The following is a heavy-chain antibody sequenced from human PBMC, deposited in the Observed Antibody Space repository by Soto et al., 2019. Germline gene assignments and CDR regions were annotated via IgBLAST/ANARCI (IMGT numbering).Heavy chain of an antibody. D-gene: IGHD6-6*01. CDR2: IYWDDDK. J-gene: IGHJ4*02. Sequence: SRPTLLSPTQTLTLTCTFPWSPLHTSGEGVGWIRQPPAKAVEWLALIYWDDDKRYSPSLKSRLTITKDTTKNQVVLTMTNMDPVDTATYYCARPIAARRSTHYFEFWGQGTLVTVSS. V-gene: IGHV2-5*02. CDR1: WSPLHTSGEG. CDR3: ARPIAARRSTHYFEF.